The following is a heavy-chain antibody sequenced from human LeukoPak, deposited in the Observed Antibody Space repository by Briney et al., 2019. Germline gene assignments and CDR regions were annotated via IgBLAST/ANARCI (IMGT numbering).Heavy chain of an antibody. CDR1: GGTFSSYD. J-gene: IGHJ6*03. V-gene: IGHV1-69*13. CDR3: ARDKVGPYYDSSGYRPRYYYYYMDV. Sequence: SVKVSCKASGGTFSSYDISWVRQAPGQGLEWMGGIIPIFGTANYAQKFQGRVTITADESTSTAYMELSSLRSEDTAVYYCARDKVGPYYDSSGYRPRYYYYYMDVWGKGTTVTISS. D-gene: IGHD3-22*01. CDR2: IIPIFGTA.